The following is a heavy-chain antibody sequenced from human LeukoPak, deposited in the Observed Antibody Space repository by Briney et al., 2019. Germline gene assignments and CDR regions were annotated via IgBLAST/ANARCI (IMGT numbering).Heavy chain of an antibody. D-gene: IGHD2-21*02. CDR3: GKDPPLRVTLPV. V-gene: IGHV3-30*18. Sequence: PGGSLRLSCAASGFTFTHYAMHWVRQAPGKGLEWVALISHDGNNKYYADSVKGRFTTSRDDSKNTLYLQMNSLRAEDTALYYCGKDPPLRVTLPVWGQGTLVTVSS. CDR2: ISHDGNNK. J-gene: IGHJ4*02. CDR1: GFTFTHYA.